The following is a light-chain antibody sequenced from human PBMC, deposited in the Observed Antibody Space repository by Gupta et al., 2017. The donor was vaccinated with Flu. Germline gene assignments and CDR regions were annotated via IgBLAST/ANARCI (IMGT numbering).Light chain of an antibody. CDR2: QDS. CDR3: QAWDSSTGV. V-gene: IGLV3-1*01. J-gene: IGLJ1*01. Sequence: SYELTQPPSVSVSPGQTASITCSGDKLGDNYACWYQQKPGQSPVLVIYQDSKRPSGRPERFSGSNSGTTATLTISGTQAVDEDDYYCQAWDSSTGVFGTGTKVTVL. CDR1: KLGDNY.